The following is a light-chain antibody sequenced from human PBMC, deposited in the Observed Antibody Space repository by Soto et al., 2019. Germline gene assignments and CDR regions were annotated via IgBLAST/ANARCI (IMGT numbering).Light chain of an antibody. V-gene: IGKV1-6*02. CDR3: LQDSTSPRT. CDR1: QGIRND. Sequence: AIQMTQSPSSLSASVGDSVTITFRASQGIRNDLGWYQVKPGTAPKLLIYGASTLQSGVPSRFIGSGSGTDFTLTIHSLHPGDFATYYCLQDSTSPRTFGQGTRV. CDR2: GAS. J-gene: IGKJ1*01.